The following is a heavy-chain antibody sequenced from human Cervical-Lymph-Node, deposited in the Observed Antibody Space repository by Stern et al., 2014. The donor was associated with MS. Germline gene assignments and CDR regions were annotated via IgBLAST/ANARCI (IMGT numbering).Heavy chain of an antibody. CDR1: GGTFSSYA. J-gene: IGHJ6*02. D-gene: IGHD2-2*01. V-gene: IGHV1-69*01. Sequence: QLVQSGAEVKKPGSSVKVSCKASGGTFSSYAISWVRQAPGQGLEWMGGIIPIFGTANYAQKFQGRVTITADESTSTAYMELSSLRSEDTAVYYCARVRYCSSTSCYEYYYGMDVWGQGTTVTVSS. CDR2: IIPIFGTA. CDR3: ARVRYCSSTSCYEYYYGMDV.